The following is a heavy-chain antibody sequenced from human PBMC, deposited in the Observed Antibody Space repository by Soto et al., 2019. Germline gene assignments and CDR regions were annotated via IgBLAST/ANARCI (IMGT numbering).Heavy chain of an antibody. V-gene: IGHV4-39*01. CDR3: APLSVSLSGPYGIHV. CDR2: IYYSGST. CDR1: GDSISSRSYY. J-gene: IGHJ6*02. D-gene: IGHD2-15*01. Sequence: SETLSLTCTVTGDSISSRSYYWGWIRQPPGKGLEWIGSIYYSGSTYNNPSLRSRVSMSIDTSKDQFSLKLKSVTAADTALYYCAPLSVSLSGPYGIHVWGQGTTVTVS.